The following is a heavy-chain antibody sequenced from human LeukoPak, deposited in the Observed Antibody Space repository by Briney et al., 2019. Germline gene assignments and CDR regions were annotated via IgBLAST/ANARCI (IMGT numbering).Heavy chain of an antibody. Sequence: GGSLRLSCAASGFTFSSYSMNWVRQAPGKGLEWVSYISSSSSAIYYADSVKGRFTISRDNAKNSLYLQMNSLRDEDTAVYYCARDPSLYSSGWYTVGGNWFDPWGQGTLVTVSS. V-gene: IGHV3-48*02. CDR1: GFTFSSYS. CDR3: ARDPSLYSSGWYTVGGNWFDP. D-gene: IGHD6-19*01. J-gene: IGHJ5*02. CDR2: ISSSSSAI.